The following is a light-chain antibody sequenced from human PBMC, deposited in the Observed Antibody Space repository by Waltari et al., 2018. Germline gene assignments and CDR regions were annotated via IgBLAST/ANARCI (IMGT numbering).Light chain of an antibody. Sequence: DIQMIQSPSSLSASVGDGITITCRASQTIDTYLNWYQQKPGKAPKLLIYGASNLQSGVPSRFSGSGSGTDFTLTISSLQAEDFATYYCQQSYSTPRTFGQGTMVEIK. J-gene: IGKJ1*01. V-gene: IGKV1-39*01. CDR2: GAS. CDR3: QQSYSTPRT. CDR1: QTIDTY.